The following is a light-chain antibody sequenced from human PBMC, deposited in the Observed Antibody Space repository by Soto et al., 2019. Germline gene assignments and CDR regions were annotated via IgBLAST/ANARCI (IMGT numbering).Light chain of an antibody. Sequence: DIQMTQSPSSLSASVGDRVTITCRASQSISNYINWYQQKSGKAPKLLLYAASSLQSGVPSRFSGSGSGTDFTLTISSLQPEDFATYYCQQTYRTPRTFGHGTKVDIK. CDR3: QQTYRTPRT. V-gene: IGKV1-39*01. CDR1: QSISNY. J-gene: IGKJ1*01. CDR2: AAS.